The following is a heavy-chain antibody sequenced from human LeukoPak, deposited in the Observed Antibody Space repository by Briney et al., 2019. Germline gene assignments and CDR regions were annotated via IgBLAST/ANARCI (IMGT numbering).Heavy chain of an antibody. D-gene: IGHD1-14*01. CDR1: GGSISSYY. J-gene: IGHJ6*03. CDR3: AREQTMGYMDV. Sequence: SETLSPTCTVSGGSISSYYWSWIRQPPGKGLEWIGYIYYSGSTNYNPSLKSRVTISVDTSKSQFSLKLSSVTAADTAVYYRAREQTMGYMDVWGKGTTVTVSS. CDR2: IYYSGST. V-gene: IGHV4-59*01.